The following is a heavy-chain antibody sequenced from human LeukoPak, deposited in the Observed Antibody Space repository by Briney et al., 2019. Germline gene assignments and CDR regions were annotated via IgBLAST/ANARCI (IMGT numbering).Heavy chain of an antibody. J-gene: IGHJ4*02. CDR3: ARDRTGRDSYVY. CDR2: IYDSGRT. V-gene: IGHV4-61*01. D-gene: IGHD5-24*01. Sequence: PSETLSLTCTVSGGSISSGSYSWTWIRQSPGKGLEYVGYIYDSGRTNYNPSLKSRVTISKDTSKNQFSLKLSSVTAADTAVHYRARDRTGRDSYVYWGQGSLVTVSS. CDR1: GGSISSGSYS.